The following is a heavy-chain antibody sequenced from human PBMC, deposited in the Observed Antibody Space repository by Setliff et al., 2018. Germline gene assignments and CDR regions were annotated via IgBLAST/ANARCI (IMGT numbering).Heavy chain of an antibody. J-gene: IGHJ4*02. CDR2: IKDKSDGGTT. D-gene: IGHD6-19*01. Sequence: PGGSLRLSCAGSGFNFTHAWMNWVRQAPGKGLEWVGRIKDKSDGGTTNYGAPVKGRFTISRDDSRNTLYLQMNSLKTEDTAIYYCAVAVAGMNHFDYWGQGTLVTVSS. V-gene: IGHV3-15*01. CDR3: AVAVAGMNHFDY. CDR1: GFNFTHAW.